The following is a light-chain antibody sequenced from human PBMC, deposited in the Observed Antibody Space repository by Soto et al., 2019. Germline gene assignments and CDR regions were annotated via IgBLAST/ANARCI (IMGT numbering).Light chain of an antibody. V-gene: IGKV1-8*01. J-gene: IGKJ1*01. CDR2: AAS. CDR3: QQYNTYSWT. Sequence: AIRMTQSPSSFSASTGDRVTITCRASQGISSYLAWYQQKPGKAPKLLIYAASTLQSGVPSRFSGDGSGTEFTLTISSLQPDDFATYCCQQYNTYSWTFGQGTKVDIK. CDR1: QGISSY.